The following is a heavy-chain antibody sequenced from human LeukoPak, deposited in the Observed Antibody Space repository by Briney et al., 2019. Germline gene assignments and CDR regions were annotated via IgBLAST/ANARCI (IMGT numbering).Heavy chain of an antibody. D-gene: IGHD3-10*01. V-gene: IGHV3-30*18. Sequence: GGSLRLSCAASGFNFMTYGMHWVRQAPGKGLEWVAFISYDGGKRFFGESVKGRFTIARDNSENTVSLQMNTLKTEDTAVYYCAKGLRWFGDFYFNFFDYWGQRILVTVSS. CDR2: ISYDGGKR. CDR1: GFNFMTYG. J-gene: IGHJ4*02. CDR3: AKGLRWFGDFYFNFFDY.